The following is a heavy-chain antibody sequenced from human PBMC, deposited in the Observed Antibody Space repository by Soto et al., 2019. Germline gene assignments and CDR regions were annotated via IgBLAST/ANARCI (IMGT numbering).Heavy chain of an antibody. Sequence: SLRLSCAASGFSFSAYYMSWIRQAPGKGLEWVSYISFNGDVARYSDSVEGRFTVSRDNAKKSLYLQMSSLRVEDTAVYYCARENGHPGHNYAMDVWGQGTTVTVSS. D-gene: IGHD2-8*01. J-gene: IGHJ6*02. CDR2: ISFNGDVA. CDR1: GFSFSAYY. V-gene: IGHV3-11*01. CDR3: ARENGHPGHNYAMDV.